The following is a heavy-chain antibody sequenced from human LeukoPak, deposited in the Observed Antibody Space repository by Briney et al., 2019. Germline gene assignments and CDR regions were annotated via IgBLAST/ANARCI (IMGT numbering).Heavy chain of an antibody. Sequence: ASVKVSCKASGNIFTSYDINWVRQATGQGPEWMAWMNPNSDNTGYAQKFQGRITMARDTSISTAYMELSSLSSEDTAVYYCARGPILVRGVIMADSVGGMDVWGQGTTVTVSS. D-gene: IGHD3-10*01. CDR3: ARGPILVRGVIMADSVGGMDV. V-gene: IGHV1-8*01. J-gene: IGHJ6*02. CDR1: GNIFTSYD. CDR2: MNPNSDNT.